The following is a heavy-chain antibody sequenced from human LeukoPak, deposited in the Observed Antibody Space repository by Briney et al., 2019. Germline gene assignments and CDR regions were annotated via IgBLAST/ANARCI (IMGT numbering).Heavy chain of an antibody. CDR3: AREQVSPMITFGGVIATYYFDY. CDR2: IYSGGST. Sequence: GGSLRLSCAASGFTVSSNYMSWVRQAPGKGLEWVSVIYSGGSTYYADSVKGRFTISRDNSKNTLYLQMNSLRAEDTAVYYCAREQVSPMITFGGVIATYYFDYWGQGTLVTVSS. CDR1: GFTVSSNY. J-gene: IGHJ4*02. D-gene: IGHD3-16*02. V-gene: IGHV3-66*01.